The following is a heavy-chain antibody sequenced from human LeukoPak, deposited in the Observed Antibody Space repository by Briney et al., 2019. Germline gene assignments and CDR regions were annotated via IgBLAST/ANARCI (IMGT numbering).Heavy chain of an antibody. CDR2: ISWNSGSI. V-gene: IGHV3-9*01. CDR3: AKGGGSSGWYSVYYFDY. CDR1: GFTFDDYA. D-gene: IGHD6-19*01. J-gene: IGHJ4*02. Sequence: PGRSLRLSCAASGFTFDDYAMHWVRQAPGKGLEWVSGISWNSGSIGYADSVKGRFTISRDNAKNSLYLQMNSLRAEDTALYYCAKGGGSSGWYSVYYFDYWGQGTLCTASS.